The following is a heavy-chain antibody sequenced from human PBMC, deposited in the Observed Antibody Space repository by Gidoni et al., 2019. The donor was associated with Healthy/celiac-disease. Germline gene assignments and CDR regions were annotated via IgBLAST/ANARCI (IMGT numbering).Heavy chain of an antibody. CDR1: GGSIRSYY. CDR2: IYYSGST. J-gene: IGHJ6*03. Sequence: QVQLQESGPGLVKPSETLSLTCTVSGGSIRSYYWRWIRQPPGKGLEWIGYIYYSGSTNYNPSLKSRVTISVDTSKNQFSLKLSSVTAADTAVYYCARVSSGGNVHAGPRHYYYMDVWGKGTTVTVSS. CDR3: ARVSSGGNVHAGPRHYYYMDV. V-gene: IGHV4-59*01. D-gene: IGHD1-1*01.